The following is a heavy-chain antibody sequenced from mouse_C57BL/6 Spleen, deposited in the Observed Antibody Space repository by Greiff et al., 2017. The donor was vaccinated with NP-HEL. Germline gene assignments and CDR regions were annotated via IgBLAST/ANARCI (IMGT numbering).Heavy chain of an antibody. CDR2: IYPSDSET. Sequence: VQLQQPGAELVRPGSSVKLSCKASGYTFTSYWMDWVKQRPGQGLEWIGNIYPSDSETHYNQKFKDKATLTVDKSSSTAYMQLSSLTSEDSAVYYCARDNYPLAYWGQGTLVTVSA. D-gene: IGHD1-3*01. CDR3: ARDNYPLAY. V-gene: IGHV1-61*01. CDR1: GYTFTSYW. J-gene: IGHJ3*01.